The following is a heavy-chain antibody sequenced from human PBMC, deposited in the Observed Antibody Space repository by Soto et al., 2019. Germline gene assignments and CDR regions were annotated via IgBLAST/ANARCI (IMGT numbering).Heavy chain of an antibody. V-gene: IGHV4-31*03. CDR1: GGSMTSGDQY. CDR3: ARELPQRQGRNMDV. Sequence: KPSETLSLTCTVTGGSMTSGDQYWTWIRHRPGEGLEWFGYINHRGSLYCNPSLKSRVSMSVDTSKNQFSLNLSSVTAADAAVYYCARELPQRQGRNMDVWGQGTTVTVSS. J-gene: IGHJ6*02. CDR2: INHRGSL. D-gene: IGHD1-1*01.